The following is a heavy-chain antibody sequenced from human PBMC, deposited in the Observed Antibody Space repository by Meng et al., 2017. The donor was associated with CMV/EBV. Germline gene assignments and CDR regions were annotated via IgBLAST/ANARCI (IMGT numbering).Heavy chain of an antibody. CDR2: IIPIFGTA. D-gene: IGHD3-16*02. Sequence: QVPRVRCGGGGKEPGSSVKVYCKASGGTFSSYAISWVRQAPGQGLEWMGGIIPIFGTANYAQKFQGRVTITADESTSTAYMELSSLRSEDTAVYYCARQLRLGELSPFDYWGQGTLVTVSS. CDR3: ARQLRLGELSPFDY. V-gene: IGHV1-69*01. CDR1: GGTFSSYA. J-gene: IGHJ4*02.